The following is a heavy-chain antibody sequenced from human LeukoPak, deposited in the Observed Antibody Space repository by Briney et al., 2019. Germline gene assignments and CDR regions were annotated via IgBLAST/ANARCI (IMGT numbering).Heavy chain of an antibody. V-gene: IGHV3-7*03. D-gene: IGHD3-16*01. J-gene: IGHJ3*02. Sequence: GGSLRLSCAASGFTFSSSWMSWFRQAPGKGLEWVANIKPDGSEKYYVDSVRGRFTISRDNSKNTLYLQMNSLRAEDTAVYYCAGGDGFGIWGQGTMVTVSS. CDR3: AGGDGFGI. CDR2: IKPDGSEK. CDR1: GFTFSSSW.